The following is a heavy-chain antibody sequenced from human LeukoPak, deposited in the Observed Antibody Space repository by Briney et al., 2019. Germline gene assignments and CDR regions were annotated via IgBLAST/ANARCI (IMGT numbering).Heavy chain of an antibody. CDR3: ASYYYDSSGYHYYYYYGMDV. CDR1: GYTFTSYG. V-gene: IGHV1-18*01. D-gene: IGHD3-22*01. J-gene: IGHJ6*02. CDR2: ISAYNGNT. Sequence: ASVKVSCKASGYTFTSYGISWVRQAPGQGLEWMGWISAYNGNTNYAQKLQGRVTMTTDTSTSTAYMELRSLRSDDTAVYYCASYYYDSSGYHYYYYYGMDVWGQGTTVTVSS.